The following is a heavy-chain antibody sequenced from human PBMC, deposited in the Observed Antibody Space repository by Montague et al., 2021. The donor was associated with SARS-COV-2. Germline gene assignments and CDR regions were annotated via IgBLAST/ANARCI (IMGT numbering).Heavy chain of an antibody. J-gene: IGHJ4*02. CDR2: IWYDGSNK. Sequence: SLRLSCAASGFTFSSNGMHWVRQAPGKGLEWVAVIWYDGSNKYYADSVKGRFTISRDNSKNTLYLQMNSLRAEDTAVYYCARDPSCCSRFGEFGYWGQGTLVTVSS. V-gene: IGHV3-33*01. CDR1: GFTFSSNG. CDR3: ARDPSCCSRFGEFGY. D-gene: IGHD3-10*01.